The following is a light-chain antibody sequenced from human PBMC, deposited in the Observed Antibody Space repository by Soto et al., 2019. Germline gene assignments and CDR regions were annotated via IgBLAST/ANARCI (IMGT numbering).Light chain of an antibody. CDR1: GSNIGGNN. J-gene: IGLJ2*01. CDR2: TDS. Sequence: QTVVTQPPSASGTPGQRVTISCSGSGSNIGGNNVNWYQQLPGTAPKLLIYTDSQRPSGVPDRFSGSKSGTSASLAISGLQSEDEADYYCATWDDSLNAVVFGGGTQLTVL. CDR3: ATWDDSLNAVV. V-gene: IGLV1-44*01.